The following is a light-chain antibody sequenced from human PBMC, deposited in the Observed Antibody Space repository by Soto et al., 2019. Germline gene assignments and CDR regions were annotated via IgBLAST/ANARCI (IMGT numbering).Light chain of an antibody. Sequence: DILMTQSPDTLSVSPGEGATLSCRASQSVGSDLAWYQQKPGQAPRLLIKRAFTRDSDIPARFSGSGSGTEFTLTISSLQSEDFAIYYCQQYNSWPWTFGQGTKV. CDR3: QQYNSWPWT. J-gene: IGKJ1*01. CDR1: QSVGSD. V-gene: IGKV3-15*01. CDR2: RAF.